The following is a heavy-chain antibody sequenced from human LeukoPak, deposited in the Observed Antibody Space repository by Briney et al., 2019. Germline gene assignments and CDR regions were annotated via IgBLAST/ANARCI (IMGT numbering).Heavy chain of an antibody. J-gene: IGHJ6*04. CDR1: GFTFSSYA. CDR3: AREGCSSTSCYEEDQDYYYYYGMDV. V-gene: IGHV3-30*04. D-gene: IGHD2-2*01. CDR2: ISYDRSHK. Sequence: PGGSLRLSCAASGFTFSSYAMHWVRQAPGKGLEWVAFISYDRSHKNYADSVKGRFTISRDNSKNTVYLQMNSLRSEDTAVYYYAREGCSSTSCYEEDQDYYYYYGMDVWGKGTTVTVSS.